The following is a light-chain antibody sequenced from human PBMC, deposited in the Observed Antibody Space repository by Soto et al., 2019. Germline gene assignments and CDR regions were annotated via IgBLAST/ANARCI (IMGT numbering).Light chain of an antibody. Sequence: EIVLTQSPGTLSLSPGERATLTCRASQSVSYYLAWYQQKPGQAPRLLIYGASSRATGIPDRFSGRGSGTDFTLTISRLEPEDFAVYYCQQYGSSITFGQGTRLEIK. J-gene: IGKJ5*01. V-gene: IGKV3-20*01. CDR1: QSVSYY. CDR3: QQYGSSIT. CDR2: GAS.